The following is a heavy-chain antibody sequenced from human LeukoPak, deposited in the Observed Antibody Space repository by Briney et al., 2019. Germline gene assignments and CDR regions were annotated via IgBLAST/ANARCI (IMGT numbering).Heavy chain of an antibody. D-gene: IGHD3-22*01. J-gene: IGHJ4*02. V-gene: IGHV4-34*01. Sequence: SETLSLTCAVYGGSFSGCYWSWIRQPPGKGLEWIGEINHSGSTNYNPSLKSRVTISVDTSKNQFSLKLSSVTAADTAVYYCARGSTYYDSSARLDYWGQGTLVTVSS. CDR1: GGSFSGCY. CDR3: ARGSTYYDSSARLDY. CDR2: INHSGST.